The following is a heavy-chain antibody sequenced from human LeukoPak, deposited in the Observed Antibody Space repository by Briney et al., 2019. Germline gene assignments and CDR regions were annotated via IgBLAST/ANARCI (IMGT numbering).Heavy chain of an antibody. J-gene: IGHJ5*02. V-gene: IGHV4-4*07. Sequence: SETLSLTCTVSGGSISSYYWCWIRQPAGKGLEWIGRIYTSGSTNYNPSLKSRVTMSVDTSKNQFSLKLSSVTAADTAVYYCARDSGYSSSWYDNWFDPWGQGTLVTVSS. D-gene: IGHD6-13*01. CDR2: IYTSGST. CDR1: GGSISSYY. CDR3: ARDSGYSSSWYDNWFDP.